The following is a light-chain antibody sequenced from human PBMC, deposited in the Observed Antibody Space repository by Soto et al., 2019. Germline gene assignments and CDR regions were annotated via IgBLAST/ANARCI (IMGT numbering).Light chain of an antibody. CDR3: QQRSNWPRT. Sequence: EIVLTQSPATLSLSPGGRATLSCRASQSVGSYLAWYQQKPGQAPRLLIYEASKRATGIPARFSGSGSGTDFTLTISSLEPEDFAVYYCQQRSNWPRTFGQGTKVDIK. CDR1: QSVGSY. J-gene: IGKJ1*01. CDR2: EAS. V-gene: IGKV3-11*01.